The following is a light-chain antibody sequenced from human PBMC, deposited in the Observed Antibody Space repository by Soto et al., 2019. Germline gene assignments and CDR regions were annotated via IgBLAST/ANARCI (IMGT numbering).Light chain of an antibody. Sequence: EIVLTQSPGTLSLSPGERATLSCRASQSVSSSYLAWYQQKPGQAPRLLIYGASSRATGIPDRFSGSGSGKYFTLTSSILEPEDVAVYYFQQYGSSPSTFGPGTKVEIK. CDR2: GAS. J-gene: IGKJ3*01. CDR1: QSVSSSY. V-gene: IGKV3-20*01. CDR3: QQYGSSPST.